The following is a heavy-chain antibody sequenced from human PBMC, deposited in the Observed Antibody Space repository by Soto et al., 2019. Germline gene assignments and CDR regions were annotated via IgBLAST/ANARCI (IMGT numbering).Heavy chain of an antibody. V-gene: IGHV3-23*01. Sequence: PGGSLRLSCAASGFTFSSYAMSWVRPAPGKGLEWVSAISGSGGSTYYADSVKGRFTISRDNSKNTLYLQMNSLRAEDTAVYYCAKGYLTGAYYYYYYGMDVWGQGTTVTVSS. J-gene: IGHJ6*02. D-gene: IGHD3-9*01. CDR3: AKGYLTGAYYYYYYGMDV. CDR2: ISGSGGST. CDR1: GFTFSSYA.